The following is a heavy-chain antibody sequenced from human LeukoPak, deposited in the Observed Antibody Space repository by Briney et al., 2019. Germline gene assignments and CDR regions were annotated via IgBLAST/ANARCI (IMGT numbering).Heavy chain of an antibody. CDR1: GFSLSTSGVG. CDR3: ARTRREDIAVVSVNYYYYYYMDV. V-gene: IGHV2-5*02. CDR2: IYWDDDK. Sequence: ESGPTLVKPTQTLTLTCTFSGFSLSTSGVGVGWIRQPPGKALEWLALIYWDDDKRYSPSLKSRLTISKDTSKNQVVLTMTNMDPVDTATYYCARTRREDIAVVSVNYYYYYYMDVWGKGTTVTISS. J-gene: IGHJ6*03. D-gene: IGHD2-2*01.